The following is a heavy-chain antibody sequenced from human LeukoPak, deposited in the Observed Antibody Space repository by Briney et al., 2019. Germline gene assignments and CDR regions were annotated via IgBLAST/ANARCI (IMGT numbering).Heavy chain of an antibody. Sequence: AGGSLRLSCAASGFRFSSYWMSWFRQTPGKGLEWVGNIKTDGSETYYVDSVRGRFTISRDNAKNSLFLQMNSLRAEDTAVYHCARNKGVYGSGSYDNWGPGTLVTVSS. D-gene: IGHD3-10*01. CDR1: GFRFSSYW. J-gene: IGHJ4*02. V-gene: IGHV3-7*03. CDR3: ARNKGVYGSGSYDN. CDR2: IKTDGSET.